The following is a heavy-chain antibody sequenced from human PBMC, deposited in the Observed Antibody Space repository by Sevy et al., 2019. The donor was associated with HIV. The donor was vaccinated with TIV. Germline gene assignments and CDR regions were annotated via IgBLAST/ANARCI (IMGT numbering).Heavy chain of an antibody. J-gene: IGHJ5*02. Sequence: ASVKVSCKTSGYTFTSYDINWVRQATGQGLEWMGWMNPNTGNTGFAQKFQDRVTMTRDTSTSTAYMELRSLRSDDTVIYYCTRVRALNYYDSSVSMEYNWFDPWGQGTLVTVSS. CDR1: GYTFTSYD. CDR3: TRVRALNYYDSSVSMEYNWFDP. D-gene: IGHD3-22*01. CDR2: MNPNTGNT. V-gene: IGHV1-8*01.